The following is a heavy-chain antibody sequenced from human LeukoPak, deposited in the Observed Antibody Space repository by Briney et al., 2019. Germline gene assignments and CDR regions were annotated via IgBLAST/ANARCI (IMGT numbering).Heavy chain of an antibody. J-gene: IGHJ5*02. V-gene: IGHV3-9*01. CDR2: ISWNSGSI. D-gene: IGHD2-2*01. CDR3: AKGRDKYQLLSKNWFDP. Sequence: GRSLRLSCAASGFTFDDYAMHWVRQAPGKGLEWVSGISWNSGSIGYADSVKGRFTISRDNAKNSLYLQMNSLRAEDTALYYCAKGRDKYQLLSKNWFDPWGQGTLVTVTS. CDR1: GFTFDDYA.